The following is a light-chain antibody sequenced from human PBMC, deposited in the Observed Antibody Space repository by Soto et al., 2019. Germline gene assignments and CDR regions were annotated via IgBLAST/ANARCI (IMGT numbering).Light chain of an antibody. V-gene: IGKV3-11*01. J-gene: IGKJ1*01. CDR1: QNINNF. CDR3: QQRGNWPPT. Sequence: ENVLTQSPATLSLSPGERATLSCRASQNINNFLAWYQQKPGQAPRLFIYDASNRATGIPARFSGSGSGTDFALTISSLEPEDFAVYYCQQRGNWPPTFGQGTKVDI. CDR2: DAS.